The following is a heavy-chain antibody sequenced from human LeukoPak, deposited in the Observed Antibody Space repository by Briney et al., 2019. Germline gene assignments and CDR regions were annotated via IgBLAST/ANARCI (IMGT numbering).Heavy chain of an antibody. D-gene: IGHD6-6*01. CDR3: VRGEYSSSRWPLY. V-gene: IGHV4-59*01. CDR2: IYYSGST. Sequence: SETLSLTCTVSGGSISSYYWSWIRQPPGKGLEWIGYIYYSGSTNYNPSLKSRVTISVDTSKNQFSLKLSSVTAADTAVYYCVRGEYSSSRWPLYWGQGTLVTVSS. CDR1: GGSISSYY. J-gene: IGHJ4*02.